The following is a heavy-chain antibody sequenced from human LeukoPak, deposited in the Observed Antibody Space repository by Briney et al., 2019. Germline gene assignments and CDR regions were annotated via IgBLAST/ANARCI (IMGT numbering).Heavy chain of an antibody. CDR2: MNPNSGNT. Sequence: ASVKVSCKASGYTFTGYYMHWVRQATGQGLEWMGWMNPNSGNTGYAQKFQGRVTITRNTSISTAYMELSSLRSEDTAVYYCARGEPPGDFDLWGRGTLVTVSS. J-gene: IGHJ2*01. V-gene: IGHV1-8*03. CDR3: ARGEPPGDFDL. CDR1: GYTFTGYY.